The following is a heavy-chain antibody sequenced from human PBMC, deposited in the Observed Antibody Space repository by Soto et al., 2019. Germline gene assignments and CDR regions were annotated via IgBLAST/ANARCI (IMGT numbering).Heavy chain of an antibody. CDR3: ASLSGGVSEYYFDF. CDR1: GVSISSGGYY. CDR2: IYYSGRP. J-gene: IGHJ4*02. D-gene: IGHD2-8*02. V-gene: IGHV4-31*03. Sequence: SETLSLTCTVSGVSISSGGYYWSWIRQHPGKGLEWIGNIYYSGRPYYNPSLKSRVILSVDTSKNHFSLTLRSVTAADSAMYYCASLSGGVSEYYFDFWGQGALVTVSS.